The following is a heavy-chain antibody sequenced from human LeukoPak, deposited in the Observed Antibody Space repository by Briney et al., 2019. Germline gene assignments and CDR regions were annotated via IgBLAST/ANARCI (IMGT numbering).Heavy chain of an antibody. CDR3: ARVGRGYSGYDGEGWFDP. CDR2: MNPNSGNT. CDR1: GYTFTGYY. D-gene: IGHD5-12*01. J-gene: IGHJ5*02. Sequence: ASVKVSCKASGYTFTGYYMHWVRQAPGQGLEWMGWMNPNSGNTGYAQKFQGRVTMTRNTSISTAYMELSSLRSEDTAVYYCARVGRGYSGYDGEGWFDPWGQGTLVTVSS. V-gene: IGHV1-8*02.